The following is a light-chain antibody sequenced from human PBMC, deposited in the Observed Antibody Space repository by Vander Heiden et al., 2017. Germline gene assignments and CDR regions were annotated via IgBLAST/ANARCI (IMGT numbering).Light chain of an antibody. V-gene: IGKV3-20*01. CDR1: QSVRSSY. CDR3: QQCDSSPAT. J-gene: IGKJ1*01. CDR2: GAS. Sequence: EIELTQSPGTLSLSPGERATFPCRASQSVRSSYLAWYQQKPGQAPKLLIYGASTRATDIPARFSGSGSGTDFTLTISRLEPEDFAVYYCQQCDSSPATFGQGTKVEI.